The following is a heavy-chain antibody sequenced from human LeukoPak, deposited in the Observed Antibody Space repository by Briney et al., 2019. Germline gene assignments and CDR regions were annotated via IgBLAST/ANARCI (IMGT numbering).Heavy chain of an antibody. D-gene: IGHD1-26*01. Sequence: SETLSLTCAVYGGSFSGYYWSWIRQPPGKGLEWIGEINHSGSTNYNPSLKSRVTISVDTSKNQFSLKLSSVTAADTAVYYCARVGWGYYYYMDVWGKGTTVTVSS. CDR2: INHSGST. V-gene: IGHV4-34*01. J-gene: IGHJ6*03. CDR3: ARVGWGYYYYMDV. CDR1: GGSFSGYY.